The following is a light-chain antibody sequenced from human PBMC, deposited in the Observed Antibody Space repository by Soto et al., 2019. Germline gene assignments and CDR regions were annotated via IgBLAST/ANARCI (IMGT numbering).Light chain of an antibody. CDR1: HSVSSIY. CDR2: GAS. V-gene: IGKV3-20*01. CDR3: QQYGSSPPYT. Sequence: EIVLTQSPGTLSLSPGERATLSCRASHSVSSIYLAWYQQKPGQAPRLLIYGASSRATGIPDRFSGSGSGTDFTLTIRRLEPEDFAVYYCQQYGSSPPYTFGQGTKVEIK. J-gene: IGKJ2*01.